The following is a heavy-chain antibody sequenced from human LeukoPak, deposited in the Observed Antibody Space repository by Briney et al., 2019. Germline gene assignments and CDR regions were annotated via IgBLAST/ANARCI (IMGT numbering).Heavy chain of an antibody. J-gene: IGHJ4*02. CDR3: ARDRTLTTVTLRALGY. CDR2: ISAYNGNT. V-gene: IGHV1-18*01. Sequence: ASVKVSCKASGYTFSSYGISWVRQAPGQGLEWMGLISAYNGNTNYAQKLQGRVTMTTDTSTSTAYMELRSLRSDDTAVYYCARDRTLTTVTLRALGYWGQGTLVTVSS. D-gene: IGHD4-17*01. CDR1: GYTFSSYG.